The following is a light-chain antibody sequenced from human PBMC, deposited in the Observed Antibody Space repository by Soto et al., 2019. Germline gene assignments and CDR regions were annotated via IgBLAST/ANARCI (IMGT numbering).Light chain of an antibody. Sequence: DIQMTQSPSTLSASVGDRVTITCRASQSISSWLAWYHQKPGKAPKLLIYDASSLESGVPSRFSGSGSGTEFTLTISSLQPDDFATYYCQQYNSYSRGAFGQGTKVDIK. CDR1: QSISSW. J-gene: IGKJ1*01. CDR3: QQYNSYSRGA. CDR2: DAS. V-gene: IGKV1-5*01.